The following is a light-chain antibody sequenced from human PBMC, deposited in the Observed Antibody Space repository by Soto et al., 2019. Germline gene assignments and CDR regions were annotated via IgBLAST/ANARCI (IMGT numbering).Light chain of an antibody. CDR1: SSDVGGYNY. Sequence: QSALTQPASVSGSPGQSITISCAGTSSDVGGYNYVSWYQQHPGKAPKLMIYEVNYRPSGVSDRFSGSKSGNTASLTISGLQAEDEAEYYCSSYTTSSTQVFGGGTKLTVL. J-gene: IGLJ3*02. CDR2: EVN. V-gene: IGLV2-14*01. CDR3: SSYTTSSTQV.